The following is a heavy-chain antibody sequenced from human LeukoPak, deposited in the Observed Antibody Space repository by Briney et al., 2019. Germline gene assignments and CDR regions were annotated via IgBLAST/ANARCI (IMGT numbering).Heavy chain of an antibody. CDR1: GYTFTSYD. Sequence: GASVKVSCKASGYTFTSYDINWVRQATGQGLEWMGWMNPNSGTTGYAQKFQGRVTMTRNTSISTACMELSSLRSEDTAVYYCARVWRGSYDTGPFDIWGQGTMVTVSS. J-gene: IGHJ3*02. D-gene: IGHD3-3*01. CDR3: ARVWRGSYDTGPFDI. CDR2: MNPNSGTT. V-gene: IGHV1-8*01.